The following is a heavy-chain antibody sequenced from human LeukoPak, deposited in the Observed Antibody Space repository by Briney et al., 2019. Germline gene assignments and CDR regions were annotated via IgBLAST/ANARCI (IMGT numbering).Heavy chain of an antibody. Sequence: SETLSLTCTISGGSISSYYWSWIRQPPGKGLDWIGYIYSSGSANYNPSLNSRATISVDTSKNQFSLKLRSVTAADTAVYYCARYDFDILTGYHRGGMDVWGQGTTVTVSS. CDR1: GGSISSYY. CDR2: IYSSGSA. CDR3: ARYDFDILTGYHRGGMDV. V-gene: IGHV4-59*08. J-gene: IGHJ6*02. D-gene: IGHD3-9*01.